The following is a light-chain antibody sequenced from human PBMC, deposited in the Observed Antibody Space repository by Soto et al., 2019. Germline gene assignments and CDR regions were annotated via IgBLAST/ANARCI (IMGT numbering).Light chain of an antibody. J-gene: IGLJ2*01. CDR2: DVS. V-gene: IGLV2-14*01. CDR1: SSAVGGYNY. CDR3: SSYTISSTVV. Sequence: QSALTQPASVSGSPGQSITMSCTGTSSAVGGYNYVSWYQQHPGKVPKLIIYDVSNRPSGVSNRFSGSKSGNTASLTISGLQAEDEADYYCSSYTISSTVVFGGGTKVTVL.